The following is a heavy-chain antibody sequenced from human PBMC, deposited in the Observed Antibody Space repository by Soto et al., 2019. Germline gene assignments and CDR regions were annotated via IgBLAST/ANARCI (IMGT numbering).Heavy chain of an antibody. D-gene: IGHD6-6*01. V-gene: IGHV4-34*01. CDR3: ARGQPNVEYSSSFYYFDY. J-gene: IGHJ4*02. Sequence: PSETLSLTCAAYGGSFSGYYWSWIRQPPGKGLEWIGEINHSGSTNYNPSLKSRVTISVDTSKNQFSLKLSSVTAADTAVYYCARGQPNVEYSSSFYYFDYWGQGTLVTVSS. CDR1: GGSFSGYY. CDR2: INHSGST.